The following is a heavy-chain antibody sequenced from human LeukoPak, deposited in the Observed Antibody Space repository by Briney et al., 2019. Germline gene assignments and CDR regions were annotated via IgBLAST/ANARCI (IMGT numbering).Heavy chain of an antibody. J-gene: IGHJ6*02. V-gene: IGHV4-34*01. D-gene: IGHD3-10*01. Sequence: HSGSTNYNPSLKSRVTISVDTSKNQFSLKLSSVTAADTAVYYCASAGRGYYYGSGSYGMDVWGQGTTVTVSS. CDR3: ASAGRGYYYGSGSYGMDV. CDR2: HSGST.